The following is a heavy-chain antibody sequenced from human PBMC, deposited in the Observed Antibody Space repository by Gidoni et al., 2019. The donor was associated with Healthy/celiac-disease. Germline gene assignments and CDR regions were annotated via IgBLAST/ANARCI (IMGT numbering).Heavy chain of an antibody. J-gene: IGHJ6*02. CDR1: GFTFSRYG. CDR3: ARLGVVVVAATPVYYGMDV. CDR2: IWYDGSNK. D-gene: IGHD2-15*01. V-gene: IGHV3-33*01. Sequence: QVQLVESGGGVVQPGRSLRLSWAAAGFTFSRYGMHWVRQAPGKGLEWVAVIWYDGSNKYYADSVKGRFTISRDNSKNTLYLQMNSLRAEDTAVYYCARLGVVVVAATPVYYGMDVWGQGTTVTVSS.